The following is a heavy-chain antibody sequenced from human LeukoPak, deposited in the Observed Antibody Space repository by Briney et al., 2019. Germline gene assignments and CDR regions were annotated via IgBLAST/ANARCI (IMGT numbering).Heavy chain of an antibody. CDR2: IIPIFGTA. D-gene: IGHD3-9*01. Sequence: ASVNVSFKASGGTFSIYAISWVRQAPGQGLEWMGGIIPIFGTANYAQKFQGRVTITADESTSTAYMELSSLRSEDTAVYYCARAGSPTGYYDYWGQGTLVTVSS. CDR3: ARAGSPTGYYDY. V-gene: IGHV1-69*13. CDR1: GGTFSIYA. J-gene: IGHJ4*02.